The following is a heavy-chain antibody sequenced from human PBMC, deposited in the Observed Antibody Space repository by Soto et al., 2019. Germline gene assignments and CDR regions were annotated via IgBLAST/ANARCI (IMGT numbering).Heavy chain of an antibody. J-gene: IGHJ3*02. CDR3: ARDWGGSYFGSSTDAFDI. CDR1: GGSISSGGYY. Sequence: QVQLQESGPGLVKPSQTLSLTCTVSGGSISSGGYYWSWIRQHPGMCLEWIGEIYYSGSSYYNPSLKSRVNISVDTSKNQFSLKLSSVTAADTAVYYCARDWGGSYFGSSTDAFDIWGQGTMVTVSS. V-gene: IGHV4-31*03. CDR2: IYYSGSS. D-gene: IGHD1-26*01.